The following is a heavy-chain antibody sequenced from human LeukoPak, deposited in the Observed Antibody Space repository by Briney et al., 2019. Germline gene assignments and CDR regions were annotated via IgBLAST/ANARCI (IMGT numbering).Heavy chain of an antibody. CDR1: GFTFSSYS. CDR2: ISSSSGTI. V-gene: IGHV3-48*04. J-gene: IGHJ6*03. Sequence: PGGSLRLSCAASGFTFSSYSMNWVRQAPGKGLEWVSYISSSSGTIYNADSVTGRFTISRDNAKNSLYLQMNSLRAEDTALYYCARGQGDFWSGYYYYYYMDVWGKWTTVTVSS. D-gene: IGHD3-3*01. CDR3: ARGQGDFWSGYYYYYYMDV.